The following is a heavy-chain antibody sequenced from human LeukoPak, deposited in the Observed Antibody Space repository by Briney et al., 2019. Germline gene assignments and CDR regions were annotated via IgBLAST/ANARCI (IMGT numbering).Heavy chain of an antibody. D-gene: IGHD6-13*01. CDR1: GYTFTSYG. J-gene: IGHJ6*04. Sequence: ASVKVSCKASGYTFTSYGISWVRQAPGQGLEWVGWISAYNGNTNYAQKLQGRGTMTTDTSTSTAYMELRSLRSDDTAVYYCARDAGIAAAGTLDVWGKGTTVTISS. CDR2: ISAYNGNT. CDR3: ARDAGIAAAGTLDV. V-gene: IGHV1-18*01.